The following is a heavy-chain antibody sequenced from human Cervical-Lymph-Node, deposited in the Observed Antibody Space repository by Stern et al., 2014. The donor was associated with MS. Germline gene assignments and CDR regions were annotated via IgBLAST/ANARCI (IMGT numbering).Heavy chain of an antibody. CDR3: ARQTTAWASDV. Sequence: VQLVQSGAELIRPGESLKISCKGSGFKFSIYWIAWVRQMPGKGLEWMGITYPGYSETKYSPSFQGQVTMSADKSTSTAYLQWSSLNASDTAMYFCARQTTAWASDVWGQGTLVTVSS. D-gene: IGHD1-14*01. V-gene: IGHV5-51*01. CDR2: TYPGYSET. J-gene: IGHJ4*02. CDR1: GFKFSIYW.